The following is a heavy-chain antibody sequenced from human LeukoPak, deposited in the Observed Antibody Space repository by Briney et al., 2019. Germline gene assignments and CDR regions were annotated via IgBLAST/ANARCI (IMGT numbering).Heavy chain of an antibody. J-gene: IGHJ6*02. CDR2: ISPGDSHT. CDR1: GYSFTSYW. CDR3: ARGGRSSYGLDV. D-gene: IGHD6-6*01. V-gene: IGHV5-51*01. Sequence: GECLQISCKASGYSFTSYWIGWVRPVPGKGLEWMGIISPGDSHTRYSPSFQGQVTISADKSISTAYVQWSSLKASDTAMYYCARGGRSSYGLDVWGQGTTVTVSS.